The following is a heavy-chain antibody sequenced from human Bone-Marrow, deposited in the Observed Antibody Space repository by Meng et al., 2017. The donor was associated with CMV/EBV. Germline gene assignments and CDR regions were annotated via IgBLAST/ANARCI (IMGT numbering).Heavy chain of an antibody. CDR2: INHSGST. CDR3: ARGRMVYARNQFSPQYYFDY. D-gene: IGHD2-8*01. J-gene: IGHJ4*02. CDR1: GGSFSGYY. V-gene: IGHV4-34*01. Sequence: SETLSLTCAVYGGSFSGYYWSWIRQPPGKGLEWIGEINHSGSTNYNPSLKSRVTISVDTSKNQFSLKLSSVTAADTAVYYCARGRMVYARNQFSPQYYFDYWGQGTRVTVSS.